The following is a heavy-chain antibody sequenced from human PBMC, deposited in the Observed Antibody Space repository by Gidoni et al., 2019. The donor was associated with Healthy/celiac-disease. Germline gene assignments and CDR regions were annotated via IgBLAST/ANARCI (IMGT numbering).Heavy chain of an antibody. J-gene: IGHJ6*02. D-gene: IGHD3-22*01. Sequence: QVQLVQSGAEVKKPGASVKVSCKASGYTFTSYYMPWVRKAPGQGLEWMGIINPSGGSTSYAQKFQGRVTMTRDTSTSTVYMELSSLRSEDTAVYYCARHYYDSSGYYRLHNQDYYGMDVWGQGTTVTVSS. CDR1: GYTFTSYY. CDR3: ARHYYDSSGYYRLHNQDYYGMDV. V-gene: IGHV1-46*01. CDR2: INPSGGST.